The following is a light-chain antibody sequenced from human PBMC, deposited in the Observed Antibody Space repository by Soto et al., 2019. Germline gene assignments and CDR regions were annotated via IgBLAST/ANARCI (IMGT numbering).Light chain of an antibody. CDR2: SNN. Sequence: QSVLTQPPSASGTPGQRVTISCSGSSSNIGSNTVNWYQQLPGTAPKLLIYSNNQRPSGVPDRFSGSKSGTSASLAISGLQCEDEADYYCAAWDDSLNGLLFGGGTKLTVL. CDR1: SSNIGSNT. V-gene: IGLV1-44*01. J-gene: IGLJ2*01. CDR3: AAWDDSLNGLL.